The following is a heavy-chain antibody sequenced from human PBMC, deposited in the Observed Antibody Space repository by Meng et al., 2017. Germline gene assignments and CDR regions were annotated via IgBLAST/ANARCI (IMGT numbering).Heavy chain of an antibody. V-gene: IGHV3-23*01. CDR3: AKDQSGSYDPWFDP. CDR2: ISGSGGST. Sequence: GESLKISCAASGFTFSSYAMSWVRQAPGKWLEWVSAISGSGGSTYYADSVKGRFTISRDNSKNTLYLQMNSLRAEDTAVYYCAKDQSGSYDPWFDPWGQGTLVTVSS. CDR1: GFTFSSYA. J-gene: IGHJ5*02. D-gene: IGHD1-26*01.